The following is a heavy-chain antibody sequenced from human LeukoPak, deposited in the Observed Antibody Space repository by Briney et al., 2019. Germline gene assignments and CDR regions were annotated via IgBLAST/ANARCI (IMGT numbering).Heavy chain of an antibody. CDR1: EYTFTGYY. J-gene: IGHJ5*02. Sequence: ASVKVSCKASEYTFTGYYMHWVRQAPGQGLEWMGWINPNSGGTNYAQKFQGRVTMTRDTSISTAYMELSRLRSDDTAVYYCARGLAAAGIDWFDPWGQGTLVTVSS. V-gene: IGHV1-2*02. CDR2: INPNSGGT. CDR3: ARGLAAAGIDWFDP. D-gene: IGHD6-13*01.